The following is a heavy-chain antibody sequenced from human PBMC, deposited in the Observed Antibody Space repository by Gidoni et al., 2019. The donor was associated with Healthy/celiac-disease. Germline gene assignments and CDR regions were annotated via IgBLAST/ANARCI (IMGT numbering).Heavy chain of an antibody. V-gene: IGHV4-31*03. Sequence: QVQLQESGPGLVKPSQTLSLTCPVPGGSISSGGYYWSWIRQHPGKGLEWIGYIYYSGSTYYNPSLKSRVTISVDTSKNQFSLKLSSVTAADTAVYYCASSVTTNYHDAFDIWGQGTMVTVSS. J-gene: IGHJ3*02. CDR1: GGSISSGGYY. CDR3: ASSVTTNYHDAFDI. CDR2: IYYSGST. D-gene: IGHD4-17*01.